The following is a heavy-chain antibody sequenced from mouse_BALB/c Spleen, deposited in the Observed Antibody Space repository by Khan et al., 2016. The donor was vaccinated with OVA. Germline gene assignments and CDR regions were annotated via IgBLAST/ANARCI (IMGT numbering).Heavy chain of an antibody. CDR3: ARLTYRYAFVY. V-gene: IGHV3-8*02. D-gene: IGHD2-12*01. CDR1: GDSITSGY. Sequence: EVQLQESGPSLVKPSQTLSLTCSVTGDSITSGYWNWIRKFPGNKLEYMGYIIYTGYTYYNPSLKSRISITRHTSKNQYYLQLSSVTDEDTATYYCARLTYRYAFVYWGQGTLVTVSA. J-gene: IGHJ3*01. CDR2: IIYTGYT.